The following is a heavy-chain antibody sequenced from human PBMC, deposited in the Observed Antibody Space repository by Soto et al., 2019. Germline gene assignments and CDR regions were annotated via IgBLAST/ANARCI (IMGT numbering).Heavy chain of an antibody. CDR1: GDTDTNYV. CDR2: IFPKFGTT. V-gene: IGHV1-69*01. CDR3: EAEMTFGKLSVV. D-gene: IGHD3-16*02. J-gene: IGHJ6*02. Sequence: QVQLVQSGAEVKKPGSSVKVSCKASGDTDTNYVISWVRQAPGQGLEWMGGIFPKFGTTYSAQKLQDRLTITADESTSTVYVQVSSLRLDDTAVYYCEAEMTFGKLSVVWGQGTTVTVSS.